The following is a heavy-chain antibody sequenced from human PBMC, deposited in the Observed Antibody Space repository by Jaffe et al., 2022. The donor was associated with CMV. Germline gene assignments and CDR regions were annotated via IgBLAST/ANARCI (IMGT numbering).Heavy chain of an antibody. V-gene: IGHV3-9*01. CDR1: GFTFDDYA. CDR3: AKDGGYDLGGYYYGMDV. CDR2: ISWNSGSI. J-gene: IGHJ6*02. Sequence: EVQLVESGGGLVQPGRSLRLSCAASGFTFDDYAMHWVRQAPGKGLEWVSGISWNSGSIGYADSVKGRFTISRDNAKNSLYLQMNSLRAEDTALYYCAKDGGYDLGGYYYGMDVWGQGTTVTVSS. D-gene: IGHD5-12*01.